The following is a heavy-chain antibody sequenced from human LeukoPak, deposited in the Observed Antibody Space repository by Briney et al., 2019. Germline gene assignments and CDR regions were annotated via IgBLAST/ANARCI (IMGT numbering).Heavy chain of an antibody. CDR2: IIPIFDTA. J-gene: IGHJ6*03. V-gene: IGHV1-69*13. D-gene: IGHD3-16*01. CDR1: GGTFSNYA. Sequence: GASVKVSCKASGGTFSNYAISWVRQAPGQGLEWMGTIIPIFDTANYAQKFQGRVTITADESTSTAYMELSSLRSEDTAVYYCARVWDSYYYYMDVWGKGTTVTVSS. CDR3: ARVWDSYYYYMDV.